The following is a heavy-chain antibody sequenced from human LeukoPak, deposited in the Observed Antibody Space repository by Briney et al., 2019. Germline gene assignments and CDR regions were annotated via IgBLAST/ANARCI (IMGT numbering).Heavy chain of an antibody. D-gene: IGHD5-18*01. V-gene: IGHV1-46*01. J-gene: IGHJ4*02. CDR2: INPSGGTT. CDR3: ARSEGDTADFDY. Sequence: ASVKVSCKASGYTFINYYMHWVRQAPGQGPEWMGIINPSGGTTSYAQNFQGRVTMTRDTSISTAYMELSRLRSDDTAVYYCARSEGDTADFDYWGQGTLVTVSS. CDR1: GYTFINYY.